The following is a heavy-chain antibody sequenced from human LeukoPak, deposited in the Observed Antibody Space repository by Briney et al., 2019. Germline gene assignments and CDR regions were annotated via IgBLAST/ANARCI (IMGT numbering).Heavy chain of an antibody. CDR3: ARDGYSSSWTDAFDI. J-gene: IGHJ3*02. V-gene: IGHV4-34*01. CDR1: GGSFSGYY. D-gene: IGHD6-13*01. Sequence: SETLSLTCAVYGGSFSGYYWSWIRQPPGKGLEWIGEINHSGSTNYNPSLKSRVTISVDTSKNQFSLKLSSVTAADTAVYYCARDGYSSSWTDAFDIWGQGTMVTVSS. CDR2: INHSGST.